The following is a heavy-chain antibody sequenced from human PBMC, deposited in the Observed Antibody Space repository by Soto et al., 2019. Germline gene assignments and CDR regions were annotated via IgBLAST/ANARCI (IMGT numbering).Heavy chain of an antibody. Sequence: EVQLVESGGGLVQPGGSLRLSCAASGFTFSLYSMSWVRQAPGKGLEWVSYISRSSTGIHYADSVKGRFTISRDDATNSRHRQMNSLRDGDTAVYSCARAVTWGLDVWGHGTTVSISS. D-gene: IGHD3-10*01. CDR1: GFTFSLYS. V-gene: IGHV3-48*02. CDR3: ARAVTWGLDV. CDR2: ISRSSTGI. J-gene: IGHJ6*02.